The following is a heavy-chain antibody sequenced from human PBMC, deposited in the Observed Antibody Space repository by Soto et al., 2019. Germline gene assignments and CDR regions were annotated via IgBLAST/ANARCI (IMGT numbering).Heavy chain of an antibody. Sequence: QVQLQQWGAGLLKPSETLSLTCAVYGGSFSGYYWSWIRQPPGKGLEWIGEINHSGSTNYNPSLKSRVNISVDTSKNQFSLKLSSVTAADTAVYYCARSGRGYYGSGSYYNAYYYYYMDVWGKGTTVTVSS. J-gene: IGHJ6*03. D-gene: IGHD3-10*01. V-gene: IGHV4-34*01. CDR2: INHSGST. CDR1: GGSFSGYY. CDR3: ARSGRGYYGSGSYYNAYYYYYMDV.